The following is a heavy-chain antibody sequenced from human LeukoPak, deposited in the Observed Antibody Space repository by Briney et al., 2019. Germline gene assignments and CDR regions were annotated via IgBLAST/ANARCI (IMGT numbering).Heavy chain of an antibody. V-gene: IGHV1-8*02. CDR2: INPHSGNT. CDR1: GYTFTGYY. CDR3: SRGGYSYEYYYYYYYMGV. D-gene: IGHD5-18*01. Sequence: ASVKVSCKASGYTFTGYYMHWVRQAPGQGLEWMGWINPHSGNTGYAQKFQGRVTMTRNTSISTAYMELSSLRSEDTAVYYCSRGGYSYEYYYYYYYMGVWGKGTTVTVSS. J-gene: IGHJ6*03.